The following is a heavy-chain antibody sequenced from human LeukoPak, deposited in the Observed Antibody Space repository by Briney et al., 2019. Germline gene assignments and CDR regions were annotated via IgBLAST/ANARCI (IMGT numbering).Heavy chain of an antibody. D-gene: IGHD3-16*02. Sequence: GASVKVSCKASGYTFTSYGISWVRQAPGQGLEWMGWISAYNGNTNYAQKLQGRVTMTTDTSTSTAYMELRSLRSDDTAVYYCARAPPVGFYDYVWGSYRLFDYWGQGTLVTVSS. V-gene: IGHV1-18*01. CDR2: ISAYNGNT. CDR1: GYTFTSYG. CDR3: ARAPPVGFYDYVWGSYRLFDY. J-gene: IGHJ4*02.